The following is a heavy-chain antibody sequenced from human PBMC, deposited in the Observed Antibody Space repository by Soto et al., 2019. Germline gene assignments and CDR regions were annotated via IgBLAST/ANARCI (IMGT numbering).Heavy chain of an antibody. Sequence: QSGAEVKKPGASVKVSCKGSGYAFTTYGITWVRQAPGQGLEWMGWISAHNGNTNYAQKLQGRVTVTRDTSTSTAYMELRSLRSDDTAVYYCARGRYGDYWGQGARVTVSS. V-gene: IGHV1-18*01. CDR3: ARGRYGDY. D-gene: IGHD1-1*01. CDR2: ISAHNGNT. CDR1: GYAFTTYG. J-gene: IGHJ4*02.